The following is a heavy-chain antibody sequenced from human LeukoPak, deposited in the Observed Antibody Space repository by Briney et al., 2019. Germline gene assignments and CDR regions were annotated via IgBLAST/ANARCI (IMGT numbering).Heavy chain of an antibody. CDR1: GYSFTSYW. J-gene: IGHJ4*02. D-gene: IGHD5-18*01. Sequence: GASLQISCKGSGYSFTSYWIGWVRQLPGKGLEWMGIIYPGDSDTRYSPSFQGQVTISADKSISTAYLQWSSLKASDTAMYYCASHSSGYSYGYYFDYWGQGTLVTVSS. CDR2: IYPGDSDT. V-gene: IGHV5-51*01. CDR3: ASHSSGYSYGYYFDY.